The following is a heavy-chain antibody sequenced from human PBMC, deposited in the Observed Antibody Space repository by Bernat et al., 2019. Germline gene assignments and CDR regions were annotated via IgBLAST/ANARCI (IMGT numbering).Heavy chain of an antibody. V-gene: IGHV3-23*01. D-gene: IGHD6-13*01. CDR2: ISGRGDRT. Sequence: VQLLESEGALVQPGGSLRLSCAASGFPFNTYAMSWVRQAPGKGLEWVSAISGRGDRTHYAESVKGRFTISRDNSKNTLYLQMNSLRAEDTAVYYCAKEYSSSWSSFDYWGQGTPVTVSS. CDR3: AKEYSSSWSSFDY. J-gene: IGHJ4*02. CDR1: GFPFNTYA.